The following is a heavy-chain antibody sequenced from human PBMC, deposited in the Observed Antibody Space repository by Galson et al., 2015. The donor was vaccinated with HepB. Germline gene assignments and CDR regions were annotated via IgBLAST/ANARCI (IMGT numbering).Heavy chain of an antibody. V-gene: IGHV1-18*01. D-gene: IGHD3-22*01. CDR3: AREGPYEDSSGYYVWSFLDY. CDR1: GYTFTSYG. Sequence: SVKVSCKASGYTFTSYGISWVRQAPGQGLEWMGWISAYNGNTNYAQKLQGRVTMTTDTSTSTAYMELRSLRSDDTAVYYCAREGPYEDSSGYYVWSFLDYWGQGTLVTVSS. J-gene: IGHJ4*02. CDR2: ISAYNGNT.